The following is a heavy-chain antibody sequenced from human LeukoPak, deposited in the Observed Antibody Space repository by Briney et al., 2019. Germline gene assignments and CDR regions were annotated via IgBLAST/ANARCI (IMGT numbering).Heavy chain of an antibody. J-gene: IGHJ4*02. CDR2: IRSTANGYAT. V-gene: IGHV3-73*01. CDR1: GFTFSGSA. D-gene: IGHD3-22*01. CDR3: STEGSLTMIGYYFDY. Sequence: PGGSLTLSCAPSGFTFSGSAMHWVRQPSGNGLEWVGCIRSTANGYATAYAASVKGRFTIYRDDSKNTAYLQMDSLKTEDTAVYYCSTEGSLTMIGYYFDYWGQGTLVTVSS.